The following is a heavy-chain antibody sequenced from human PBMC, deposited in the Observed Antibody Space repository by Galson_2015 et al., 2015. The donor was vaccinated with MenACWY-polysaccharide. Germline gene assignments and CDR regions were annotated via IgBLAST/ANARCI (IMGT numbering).Heavy chain of an antibody. Sequence: SLRLSCAASGFSITSYAVNRVRQAPGKGLEWVAVISGSGTDIRYADSVKGRFTISRDTSKSTLYLQMNSLRAEDTAKYYCAKASQWGAAAVGSFDHWGQGTLVTVSS. J-gene: IGHJ4*02. CDR3: AKASQWGAAAVGSFDH. CDR1: GFSITSYA. D-gene: IGHD6-13*01. CDR2: ISGSGTDI. V-gene: IGHV3-23*01.